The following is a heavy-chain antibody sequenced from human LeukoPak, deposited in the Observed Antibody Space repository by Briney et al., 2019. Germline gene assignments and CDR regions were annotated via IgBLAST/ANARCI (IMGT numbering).Heavy chain of an antibody. V-gene: IGHV3-30*02. CDR2: IRYDGSNE. J-gene: IGHJ4*02. CDR3: AKASAPYSSSYYFDY. Sequence: PGGSLRLSCAASGFTFSSYGMHWVRQAPGKGLEWVAFIRYDGSNEYYADSVKGRFTISRDNSKNTLYLQMNSLRAEDTAVYYCAKASAPYSSSYYFDYWGQGTLVTVSS. CDR1: GFTFSSYG. D-gene: IGHD6-6*01.